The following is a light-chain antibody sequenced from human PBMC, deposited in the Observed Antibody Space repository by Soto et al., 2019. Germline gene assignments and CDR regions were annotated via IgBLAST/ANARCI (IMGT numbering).Light chain of an antibody. V-gene: IGKV3-11*01. CDR3: QQRNTWPWT. Sequence: EIVLTQSPATLSLSPGQRATLSCRASQSVSGDLAWFQQKPGQAPRLLIYDTYNGATGPPARFSGSGSGTDFTLTISSLEPEDFAVYYCQQRNTWPWTFGQGTKVEIK. CDR1: QSVSGD. CDR2: DTY. J-gene: IGKJ1*01.